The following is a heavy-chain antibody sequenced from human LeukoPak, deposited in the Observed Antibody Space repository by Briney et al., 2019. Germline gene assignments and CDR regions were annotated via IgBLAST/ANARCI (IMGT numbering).Heavy chain of an antibody. J-gene: IGHJ4*02. D-gene: IGHD3-16*01. CDR3: AKAPFGGVIAFDY. Sequence: HPGGSLRLSCADSGFTFSSYAMSWVRQAPGKGLEWVSAISGSGGSTYYADSVKGRFTISRDNSKNTLYLQMNSLRAEDTAVYYCAKAPFGGVIAFDYWGQGTLVTVSS. CDR1: GFTFSSYA. V-gene: IGHV3-23*01. CDR2: ISGSGGST.